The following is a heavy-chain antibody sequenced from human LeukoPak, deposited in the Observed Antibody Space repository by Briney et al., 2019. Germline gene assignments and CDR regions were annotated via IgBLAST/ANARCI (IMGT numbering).Heavy chain of an antibody. D-gene: IGHD5-18*01. CDR3: AGRPDTAIVPIFDY. CDR1: GYIFTNNY. V-gene: IGHV1-2*02. J-gene: IGHJ4*02. Sequence: ASVKVSCKASGYIFTNNYIHWVRQAPGQGLEWLGWINPNTGGTKYAQQFQGRVTMTGDTSISTAYMELRRLSSDDTAIYFCAGRPDTAIVPIFDYWGQGTLVTVSS. CDR2: INPNTGGT.